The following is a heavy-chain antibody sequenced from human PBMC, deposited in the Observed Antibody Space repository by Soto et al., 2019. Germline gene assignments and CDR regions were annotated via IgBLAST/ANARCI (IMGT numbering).Heavy chain of an antibody. Sequence: TSETLSLTCTVSGDSITSYNWNWLRQPPGKALEWIGYVYSSGSTNYNPSLKSQVTISVDTSRNQFSLKVNSVTAADTAVYYCARRAVVAVTGSLDNWLDPWGQGILVTVSS. CDR1: GDSITSYN. D-gene: IGHD2-21*01. CDR2: VYSSGST. CDR3: ARRAVVAVTGSLDNWLDP. J-gene: IGHJ5*02. V-gene: IGHV4-59*01.